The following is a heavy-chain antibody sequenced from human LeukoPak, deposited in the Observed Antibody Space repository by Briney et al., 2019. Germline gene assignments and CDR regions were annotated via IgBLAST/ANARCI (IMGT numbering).Heavy chain of an antibody. CDR3: AREARSYYDSSGYSTLDY. V-gene: IGHV1-18*01. CDR1: GYTFTSYG. Sequence: ASVKVSCKASGYTFTSYGISWVRQAPGQGLEWMGWISAYNGNTNYAQKLQGRVTMTTDTSTSTAYMELRSLRSDDTAVYYCAREARSYYDSSGYSTLDYWGQGTLVTVSS. J-gene: IGHJ4*02. D-gene: IGHD3-22*01. CDR2: ISAYNGNT.